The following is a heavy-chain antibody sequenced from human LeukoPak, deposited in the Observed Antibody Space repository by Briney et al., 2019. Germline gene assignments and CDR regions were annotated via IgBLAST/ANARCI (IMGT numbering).Heavy chain of an antibody. D-gene: IGHD3-22*01. V-gene: IGHV4-59*01. J-gene: IGHJ6*03. CDR2: IYYSGST. CDR3: ARAPVVIHYYYYMDV. CDR1: GGSFSGYY. Sequence: PSETLSLTCAVYGGSFSGYYWSWIRQPPGKGLEWIGYIYYSGSTNYNPSLKSRVTISVDTSKNQFSLKLSSVTAADTAVYYCARAPVVIHYYYYMDVWGKGTTVTVSS.